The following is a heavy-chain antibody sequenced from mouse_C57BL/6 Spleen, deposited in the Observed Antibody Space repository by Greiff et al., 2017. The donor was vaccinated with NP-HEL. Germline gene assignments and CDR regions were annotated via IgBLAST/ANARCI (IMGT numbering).Heavy chain of an antibody. J-gene: IGHJ2*01. CDR1: GFNIKDYY. CDR2: IDPEDGDT. CDR3: TRNYGSSPYYFDY. Sequence: VQLQQSGAELVRPGASVKLSCTASGFNIKDYYMHWVKQRPEQGLEWIGRIDPEDGDTEYAPKFPGKATMTADTSSNTAYLQLSSLTSEDTAVYYCTRNYGSSPYYFDYWGQGTTLTVSS. V-gene: IGHV14-1*01. D-gene: IGHD1-1*01.